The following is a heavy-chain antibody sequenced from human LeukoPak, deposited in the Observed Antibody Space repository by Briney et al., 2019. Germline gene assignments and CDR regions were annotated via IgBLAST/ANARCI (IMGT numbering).Heavy chain of an antibody. CDR3: ATAPGVGSGYVDY. V-gene: IGHV3-53*01. CDR1: GFTVSSNY. J-gene: IGHJ4*02. D-gene: IGHD2-15*01. Sequence: GGSLRLSCAASGFTVSSNYMSWVRQAPGKGLEWVSVIYSGGSTYYADSVKGRFTISRDNSKNTLYLQMNSLRAEDTAVYYCATAPGVGSGYVDYWGQGTLVTVSS. CDR2: IYSGGST.